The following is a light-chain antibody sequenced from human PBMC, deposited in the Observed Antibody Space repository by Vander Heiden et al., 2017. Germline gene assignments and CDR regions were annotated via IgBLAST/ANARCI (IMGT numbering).Light chain of an antibody. CDR2: GAS. CDR3: QQCNNWPQYT. CDR1: QSISTK. Sequence: EIAMTQSPATLSVSPGERATLSCRASQSISTKLAWYQHKPGQAPRLLIYGASTRATGSPARFSGSGSGTEFTLTISSLQSEDFAVYYCQQCNNWPQYTFGQGTKLEIK. J-gene: IGKJ2*01. V-gene: IGKV3-15*01.